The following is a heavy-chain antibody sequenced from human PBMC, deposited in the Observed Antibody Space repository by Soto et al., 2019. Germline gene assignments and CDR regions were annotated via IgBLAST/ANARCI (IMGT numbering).Heavy chain of an antibody. J-gene: IGHJ4*02. D-gene: IGHD3-9*01. V-gene: IGHV3-48*01. Sequence: EVQLVESGGGLVQPGGSLRLSCAASGFTFSSYSMNWVRQAPGKGLEWVSYISSSSSTIYYADSVKGRFTISRDNAKNSLYLQMNSLRAEDTAVYYCAREGGYYDILTGYTLQDYWGQGTLVTVSS. CDR1: GFTFSSYS. CDR2: ISSSSSTI. CDR3: AREGGYYDILTGYTLQDY.